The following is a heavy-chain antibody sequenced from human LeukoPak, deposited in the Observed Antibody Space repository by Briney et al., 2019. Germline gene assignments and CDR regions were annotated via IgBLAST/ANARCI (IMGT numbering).Heavy chain of an antibody. D-gene: IGHD3-22*01. CDR2: ISSSGSTI. CDR3: ARVEYYDSSGYFDY. Sequence: GGSLRLSCAASGFSFSDYYMSWIRQAPGKGLEWVSYISSSGSTIYYADSVKGRFTISRDNAKNSLYLQMNSLRADDTAVYYCARVEYYDSSGYFDYWGQGTLVTVSS. J-gene: IGHJ4*02. CDR1: GFSFSDYY. V-gene: IGHV3-11*04.